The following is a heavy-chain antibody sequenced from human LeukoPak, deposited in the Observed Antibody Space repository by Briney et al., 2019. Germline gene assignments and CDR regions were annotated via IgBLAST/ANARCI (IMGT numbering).Heavy chain of an antibody. D-gene: IGHD6-19*01. V-gene: IGHV3-48*03. J-gene: IGHJ6*03. CDR3: ARAHYSSGFPTYYYYYYYMDV. CDR1: GFTFSSYE. CDR2: ISSSGSTI. Sequence: SGGSLRLSCAASGFTFSSYEMNWVRQAPGKGLEWVSYISSSGSTIYYADSVKGRFTISRDNAKNSLYLQMNSLRAEDTAVYYCARAHYSSGFPTYYYYYYYMDVWGKGTTVTISS.